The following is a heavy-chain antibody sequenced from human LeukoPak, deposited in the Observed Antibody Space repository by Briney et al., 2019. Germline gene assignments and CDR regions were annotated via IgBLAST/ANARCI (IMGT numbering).Heavy chain of an antibody. CDR2: ISGSGGST. CDR3: ARDGGSSWYYYYMDV. CDR1: GFTFSSYA. Sequence: PGGSLRLSCAASGFTFSSYAMSWVRQAPGKGLEWVSAISGSGGSTYYADSVKGRFTISRDNSKNTLYLQMNSLRAEDTAVYYCARDGGSSWYYYYMDVWGKGTTVTVSS. V-gene: IGHV3-23*01. D-gene: IGHD1-26*01. J-gene: IGHJ6*03.